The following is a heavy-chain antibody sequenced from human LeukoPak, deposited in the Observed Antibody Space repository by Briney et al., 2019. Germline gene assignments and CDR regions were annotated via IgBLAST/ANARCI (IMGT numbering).Heavy chain of an antibody. D-gene: IGHD2-2*01. CDR3: PKDDPHQRFDN. CDR2: IKPDSDAT. CDR1: GYVFASHW. V-gene: IGHV1-2*02. J-gene: IGHJ4*02. Sequence: GASVKVSCKASGYVFASHWLHWVRQAPGQGLEWVGYIKPDSDATDLAQRFQGRVTLTRDTSISTAYLELNGLTADDTAVYFCPKDDPHQRFDNWSQGTLVTVSS.